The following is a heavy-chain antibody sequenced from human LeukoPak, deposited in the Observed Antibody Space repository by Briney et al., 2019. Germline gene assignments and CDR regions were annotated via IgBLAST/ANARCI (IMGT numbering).Heavy chain of an antibody. CDR1: GFTFSAYG. CDR2: ISHDGSNI. Sequence: PGGSLRLSCAASGFTFSAYGMHCVRQAPGKGLEWVAVISHDGSNIYYVDSVKGRFTISRDNSKNTLYLQMNSMRAEDTAVYYCAKNRGGGYSGYEGDYWGQGTLVTVSS. D-gene: IGHD5-12*01. V-gene: IGHV3-30*18. CDR3: AKNRGGGYSGYEGDY. J-gene: IGHJ4*02.